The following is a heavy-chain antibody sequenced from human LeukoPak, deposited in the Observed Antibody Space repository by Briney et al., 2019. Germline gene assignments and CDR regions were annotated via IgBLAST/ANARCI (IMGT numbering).Heavy chain of an antibody. CDR1: GFTFSNHG. V-gene: IGHV3-23*01. CDR2: ISGSSDNT. Sequence: GGSLRLSCAASGFTFSNHGMHWVRQAPGKGLEWVSAISGSSDNTYYAGSVKGRFTISRDNSKNTLYLQMNSLRAEDTAVYYCASSSWYGAHFDYWGQGTLVTVSS. J-gene: IGHJ4*02. CDR3: ASSSWYGAHFDY. D-gene: IGHD6-13*01.